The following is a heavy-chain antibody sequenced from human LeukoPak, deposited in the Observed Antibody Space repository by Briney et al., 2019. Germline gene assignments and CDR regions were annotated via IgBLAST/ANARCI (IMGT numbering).Heavy chain of an antibody. V-gene: IGHV3-23*01. Sequence: PGASLRLSCAASGFTFSSYAMSWVRQAPGKGLEWVSANSGSGGSTYYADSVKGRFTISRDNSKNTLYLQMNSLRAEDTAVYYCAKALEVVGPSYYYYGMDVWGQGTTVTVSS. J-gene: IGHJ6*02. CDR3: AKALEVVGPSYYYYGMDV. CDR2: NSGSGGST. D-gene: IGHD2-15*01. CDR1: GFTFSSYA.